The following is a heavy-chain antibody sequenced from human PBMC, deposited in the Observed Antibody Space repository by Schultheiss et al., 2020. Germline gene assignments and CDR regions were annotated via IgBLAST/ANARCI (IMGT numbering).Heavy chain of an antibody. Sequence: SETLSLTCSVTGGSISGSYWSWIRQSAGKGVEWIGRIHANGGTTYNPSLKTRVSMSMDTSRNQFSLRLTSVTAADTAVYYCAREGYCSSTSCYVGGRFDPWGQGTLVTVSS. V-gene: IGHV4-4*07. D-gene: IGHD2-2*01. J-gene: IGHJ5*02. CDR2: IHANGGT. CDR1: GGSISGSY. CDR3: AREGYCSSTSCYVGGRFDP.